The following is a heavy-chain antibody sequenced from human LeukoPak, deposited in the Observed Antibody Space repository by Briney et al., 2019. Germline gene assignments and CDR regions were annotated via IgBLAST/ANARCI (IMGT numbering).Heavy chain of an antibody. V-gene: IGHV3-20*04. D-gene: IGHD6-19*01. Sequence: GGSLRLSCAASRFIFDYYGMSWVRQAPGKGLEWVSGINWSAGSTGYADSVKSRFIISRDNAKNSLYLQMNSLRLEDTTLYYCARVDGSSGWSRGYFDYWGQGALATVSS. CDR3: ARVDGSSGWSRGYFDY. CDR1: RFIFDYYG. J-gene: IGHJ4*02. CDR2: INWSAGST.